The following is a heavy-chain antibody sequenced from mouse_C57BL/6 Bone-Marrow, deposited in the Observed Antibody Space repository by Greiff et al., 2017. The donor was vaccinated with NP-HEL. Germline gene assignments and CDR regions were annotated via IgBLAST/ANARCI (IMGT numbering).Heavy chain of an antibody. J-gene: IGHJ2*01. CDR1: GFTFSDYG. CDR3: ARGYDYDVYFDY. D-gene: IGHD2-4*01. Sequence: DVMLVESGGGLVKPGGSLKLSCAASGFTFSDYGMHWVRQAPEKGLEWVAYISSGSSTIYYADTVKGRFTISRDNAKNTLFLQMTSLRSEDTAMYYCARGYDYDVYFDYWGQGTTLTVSS. V-gene: IGHV5-17*01. CDR2: ISSGSSTI.